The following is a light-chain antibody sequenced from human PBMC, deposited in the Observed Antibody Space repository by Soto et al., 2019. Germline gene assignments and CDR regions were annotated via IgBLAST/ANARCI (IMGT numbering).Light chain of an antibody. CDR3: QQYYSYPLT. Sequence: AIRMTQSPSSLSASTGDRVTITCRASKGISSYLAWYQQKPGKAPKLLIYAASTLQSGVPSRFSGSGSGTEFTLTISCLQSEDFATYYCQQYYSYPLTFGRGTKVEIK. V-gene: IGKV1-8*01. CDR2: AAS. J-gene: IGKJ4*01. CDR1: KGISSY.